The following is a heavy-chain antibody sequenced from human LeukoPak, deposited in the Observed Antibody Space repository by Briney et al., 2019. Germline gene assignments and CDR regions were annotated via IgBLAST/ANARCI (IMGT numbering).Heavy chain of an antibody. CDR2: ISSGSTYM. V-gene: IGHV3-21*06. D-gene: IGHD2-2*01. J-gene: IGHJ4*02. CDR3: AREPGPAAPPVDY. CDR1: GFTFTSYG. Sequence: GGSQRLSCAASGFTFTSYGMNWVRQAPGKGLEWVSSISSGSTYMYYADSVKGRFTISRDNAKNSVYLQMNSLRVEDTAVYYCAREPGPAAPPVDYWGQGTLVTVSS.